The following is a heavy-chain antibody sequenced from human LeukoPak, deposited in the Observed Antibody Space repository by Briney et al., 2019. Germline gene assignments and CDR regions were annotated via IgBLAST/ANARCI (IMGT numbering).Heavy chain of an antibody. D-gene: IGHD6-19*01. CDR2: INPNSGGT. Sequence: ASVKVSCKASGYTFTGYYMHWVRQAPGQGLEWMGWINPNSGGTNYAQKFQGRVTMPRDTSISTAYMELSRLRSDDTAVYYCARDLGSGWYGVDYWGQGTLVTVSS. CDR1: GYTFTGYY. J-gene: IGHJ4*02. CDR3: ARDLGSGWYGVDY. V-gene: IGHV1-2*02.